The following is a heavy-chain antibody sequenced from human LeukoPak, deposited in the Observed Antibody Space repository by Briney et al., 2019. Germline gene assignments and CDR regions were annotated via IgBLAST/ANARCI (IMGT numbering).Heavy chain of an antibody. D-gene: IGHD6-13*01. J-gene: IGHJ4*02. CDR3: ARREDDTSSWVY. CDR1: GYSFTSYX. CDR2: IHPGDSDT. Sequence: GESLKISCKGSGYSFTSYXXXWVRQMXXXXXXXXXIIHPGDSDTRYSPSFQGQVTISADKSISTAYLQWSSLKASDTAMYYCARREDDTSSWVYWGQGTLVTVSS. V-gene: IGHV5-51*01.